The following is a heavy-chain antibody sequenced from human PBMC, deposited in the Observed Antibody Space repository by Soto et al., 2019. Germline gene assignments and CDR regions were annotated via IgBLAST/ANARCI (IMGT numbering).Heavy chain of an antibody. J-gene: IGHJ3*02. V-gene: IGHV3-9*01. Sequence: GGSLRLSCAASGFTFDDYAMHWVRQAPGKGLEWVSGISWNSGSIGYADSVKGRFTISRDNAKNSLYLQMNSLRAEDTALYYCVRSDDPYAFDIWGQGTMVTVSS. D-gene: IGHD1-1*01. CDR3: VRSDDPYAFDI. CDR1: GFTFDDYA. CDR2: ISWNSGSI.